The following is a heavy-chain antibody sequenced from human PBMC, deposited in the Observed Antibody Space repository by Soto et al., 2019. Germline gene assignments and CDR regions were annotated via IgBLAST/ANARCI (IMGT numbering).Heavy chain of an antibody. CDR1: GDSISGPSW. J-gene: IGHJ5*01. Sequence: QVHLQESGPRLVTPSGTLSLTCIVSGDSISGPSWWNWVRQSPEKGLEWIGEVHRSGNTNYNPSLRSPVSVSIDNFKNQFHLNLNSLTAADTSTYYCARVRQGCSAVSCYFDPWGQGAQVTISS. CDR2: VHRSGNT. V-gene: IGHV4-4*02. CDR3: ARVRQGCSAVSCYFDP. D-gene: IGHD2-15*01.